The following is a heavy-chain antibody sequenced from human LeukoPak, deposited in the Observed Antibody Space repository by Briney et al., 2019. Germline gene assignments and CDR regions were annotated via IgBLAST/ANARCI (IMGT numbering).Heavy chain of an antibody. D-gene: IGHD2-2*01. CDR1: GYTFTGYY. CDR3: ARDHVVVPAAPGDY. Sequence: ASVKVSCKASGYTFTGYYMHWVRQAPGQGLEWMGWINPNSGGTNYAQKFQGRVTMTRDTSISTAYMEQSRLRSDDTAVYYCARDHVVVPAAPGDYWGQGTLVTVSS. CDR2: INPNSGGT. V-gene: IGHV1-2*02. J-gene: IGHJ4*02.